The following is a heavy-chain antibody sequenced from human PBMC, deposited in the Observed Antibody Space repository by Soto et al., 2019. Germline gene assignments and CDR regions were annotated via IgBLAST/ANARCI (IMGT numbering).Heavy chain of an antibody. D-gene: IGHD2-15*01. Sequence: GASVKVSCKASGGTFTNYAFSWVRQAPGQGLEWMGGIIPVFGTPDYAQKFQGRVTMTTDTSTSTAYMELRSLRSDDTAVYYCARVLAPYYYYGMDVWGQGTTVTVSS. CDR1: GGTFTNYA. V-gene: IGHV1-69*05. CDR2: IIPVFGTP. J-gene: IGHJ6*02. CDR3: ARVLAPYYYYGMDV.